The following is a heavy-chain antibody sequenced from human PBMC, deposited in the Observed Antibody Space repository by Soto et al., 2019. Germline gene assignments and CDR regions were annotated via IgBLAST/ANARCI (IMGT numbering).Heavy chain of an antibody. CDR1: GGSISSSSYY. D-gene: IGHD2-2*01. V-gene: IGHV4-39*01. Sequence: SETLSLTCTVSGGSISSSSYYWGWIRQPPGKGLEWIGSIYYSGSTYYNPSLKSRVTISVDTSKNQFSLKLSSVTAADTAVYYCARFIGEEPAADYFDYWGQGTLVTVSS. CDR2: IYYSGST. CDR3: ARFIGEEPAADYFDY. J-gene: IGHJ4*02.